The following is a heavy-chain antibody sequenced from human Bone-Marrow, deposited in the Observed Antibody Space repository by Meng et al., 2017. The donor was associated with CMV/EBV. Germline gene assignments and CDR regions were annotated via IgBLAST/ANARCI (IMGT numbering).Heavy chain of an antibody. J-gene: IGHJ6*01. CDR1: GFTSRTYW. V-gene: IGHV3-7*03. Sequence: GESLKISCVASGFTSRTYWMSWVRQAPGKGLEWVSNMNQDGSHKYYVDSVKGRFTISADNAKNSLYLQMNSLRTEDTAVYYCARVGSSSRWRPYYYYYGMDVWGQGTTVTVSS. CDR2: MNQDGSHK. CDR3: ARVGSSSRWRPYYYYYGMDV. D-gene: IGHD6-13*01.